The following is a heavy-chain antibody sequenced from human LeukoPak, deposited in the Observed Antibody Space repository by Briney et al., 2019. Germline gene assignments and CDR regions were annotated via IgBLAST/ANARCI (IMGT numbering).Heavy chain of an antibody. D-gene: IGHD3-3*01. V-gene: IGHV4-34*01. CDR3: ARTYYDFWSGQRFFYYYMDV. CDR2: INHSGST. J-gene: IGHJ6*03. CDR1: GGSFSGYY. Sequence: SETLSLTCAVYGGSFSGYYWSWIRQPPGKGLEWIGEINHSGSTNYNPSLKSRVTISVDTSKNRFSLKLSSVTAADTAVYYCARTYYDFWSGQRFFYYYMDVWGKGTTVTVSS.